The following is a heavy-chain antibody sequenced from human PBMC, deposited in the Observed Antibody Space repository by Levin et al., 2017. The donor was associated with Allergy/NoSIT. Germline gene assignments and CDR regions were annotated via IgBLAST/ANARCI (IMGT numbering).Heavy chain of an antibody. CDR3: AKTPYSSGWERFDY. V-gene: IGHV3-30*18. CDR2: ISYDGSNK. CDR1: GFTFSSYG. Sequence: PGESLKISCAASGFTFSSYGMHWVRQAPGKGLEWVAVISYDGSNKYYADSVKGRFTISRDNSKNTLYLQMNSLRAEDTAVYYCAKTPYSSGWERFDYWGQGTLVTVSS. D-gene: IGHD6-19*01. J-gene: IGHJ4*02.